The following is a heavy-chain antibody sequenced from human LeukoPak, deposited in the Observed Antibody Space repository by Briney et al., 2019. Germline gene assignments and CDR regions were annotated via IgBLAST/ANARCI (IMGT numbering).Heavy chain of an antibody. J-gene: IGHJ1*01. CDR1: GFTVSSNY. V-gene: IGHV3-53*01. Sequence: PGGSLRLSCAASGFTVSSNYMSWVRQAPGKGLEWVSVIYSGGSTYYADSVKGRFTISRDNSKNTLYLQMNSLRAEDTAVYYCARGEYFDWLLKEDWGQGTLVTVSS. D-gene: IGHD3-9*01. CDR2: IYSGGST. CDR3: ARGEYFDWLLKED.